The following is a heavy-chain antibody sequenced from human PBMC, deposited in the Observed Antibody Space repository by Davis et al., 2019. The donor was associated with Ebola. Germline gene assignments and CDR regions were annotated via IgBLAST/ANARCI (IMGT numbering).Heavy chain of an antibody. CDR2: IKQDGSEK. CDR1: GLTFSSYW. J-gene: IGHJ4*02. V-gene: IGHV3-7*03. D-gene: IGHD3-3*01. CDR3: ARDWRFLEWFAFDY. Sequence: GESLKISCAASGLTFSSYWMSWVRQAPGKGLEWVANIKQDGSEKYCVDSVKGRFTISRDNAKNSLYLQMNSLRAEDTAVYYCARDWRFLEWFAFDYWGQGTLVTVSS.